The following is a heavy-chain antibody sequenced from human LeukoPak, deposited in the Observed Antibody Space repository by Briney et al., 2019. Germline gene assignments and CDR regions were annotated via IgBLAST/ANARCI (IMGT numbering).Heavy chain of an antibody. CDR2: ISSSSSYI. Sequence: GGSLRLSCAASGFTFSSYSMNWVRQAPGKGLEWVSSISSSSSYIYYADSVKGRFTISRDNAKNSLYLQMNSLRAEDTAVYYCARAPTPGDREYYFDYWGQGTTVTVSS. CDR1: GFTFSSYS. CDR3: ARAPTPGDREYYFDY. V-gene: IGHV3-21*01. D-gene: IGHD6-6*01. J-gene: IGHJ4*03.